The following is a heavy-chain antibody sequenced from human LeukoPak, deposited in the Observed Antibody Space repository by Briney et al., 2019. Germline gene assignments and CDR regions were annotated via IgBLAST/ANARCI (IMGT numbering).Heavy chain of an antibody. D-gene: IGHD3-16*02. CDR3: ARDLNDYVWGSYGF. J-gene: IGHJ4*02. V-gene: IGHV3-21*01. CDR1: GFTFSSYS. Sequence: PGGSLRLSCAASGFTFSSYSMNWVRQAPGKGLEWVSSISSSSSYIYYADSVKGRFTISRDNAKNSLYLQMNSLRAEDTAVYYCARDLNDYVWGSYGFWGQGTLVTVST. CDR2: ISSSSSYI.